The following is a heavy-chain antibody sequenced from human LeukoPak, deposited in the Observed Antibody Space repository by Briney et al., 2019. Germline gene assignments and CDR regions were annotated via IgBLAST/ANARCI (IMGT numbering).Heavy chain of an antibody. CDR2: ISSGSSYI. Sequence: GGSLRLSCAASGFTFSSYSMNWVRQAPGKGLEWVSSISSGSSYIHYADSVKGRFTISRDNAKNSLYLQMNSLRAEDTAVYYCARGTYMDVWGKGTTVTVSS. CDR3: ARGTYMDV. CDR1: GFTFSSYS. V-gene: IGHV3-21*01. J-gene: IGHJ6*03.